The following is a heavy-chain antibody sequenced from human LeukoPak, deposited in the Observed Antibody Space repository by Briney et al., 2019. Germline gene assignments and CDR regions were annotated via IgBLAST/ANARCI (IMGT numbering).Heavy chain of an antibody. CDR1: GFTFSSHW. J-gene: IGHJ4*02. D-gene: IGHD3-3*01. V-gene: IGHV3-7*01. CDR3: ARDFLGVHYFDY. Sequence: PGGSLRLSCAASGFTFSSHWMSWVRQAPGKGLEGVAHIKQDGSARSCVDSVKGRFTISRDNSKNTLYLQMNSLRAEDTAVYYCARDFLGVHYFDYWGQETLVTVSS. CDR2: IKQDGSAR.